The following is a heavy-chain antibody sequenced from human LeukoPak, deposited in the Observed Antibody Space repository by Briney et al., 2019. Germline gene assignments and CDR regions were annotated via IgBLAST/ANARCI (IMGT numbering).Heavy chain of an antibody. D-gene: IGHD2-2*01. CDR2: ISYDGSNK. CDR3: ARDRFPYCSSTSCYFDQ. J-gene: IGHJ4*02. Sequence: PGRSLRLSCAASGFTFSNYAMHWVRQAPGKGLEGVAVISYDGSNKYYADSVKGRFTISRDNSKNTLYLQMNSLRAEDTAVYYCARDRFPYCSSTSCYFDQWGQGTLVTVSS. CDR1: GFTFSNYA. V-gene: IGHV3-30-3*01.